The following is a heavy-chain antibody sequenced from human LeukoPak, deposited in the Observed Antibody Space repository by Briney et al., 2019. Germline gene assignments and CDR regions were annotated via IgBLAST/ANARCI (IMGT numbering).Heavy chain of an antibody. J-gene: IGHJ3*02. CDR1: GDSLTSHF. V-gene: IGHV4-59*08. D-gene: IGHD2-21*02. Sequence: SETLSLTCNVSGDSLTSHFWSWIRQTPGKGLEWMGYVFHIGTTNYSPSLKSRVTISLDTSKKQLYLRLASVTAADTAVYYCARRMVTVTDAFDIWGRGTMVSVSS. CDR2: VFHIGTT. CDR3: ARRMVTVTDAFDI.